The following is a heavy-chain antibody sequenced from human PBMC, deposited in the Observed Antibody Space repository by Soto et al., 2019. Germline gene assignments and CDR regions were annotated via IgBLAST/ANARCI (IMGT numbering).Heavy chain of an antibody. J-gene: IGHJ3*02. Sequence: PGGSLRLSCAASGFTFSSYGMHWGRQAPGKGLEWVAVIWYDGSNKYYADSVKGRFTISRDNSKNTLYLQMNSLRAEDTAVYYCARGGYGDYAIRRAFDIWGQGTMVTVSS. CDR2: IWYDGSNK. D-gene: IGHD4-17*01. CDR1: GFTFSSYG. V-gene: IGHV3-33*01. CDR3: ARGGYGDYAIRRAFDI.